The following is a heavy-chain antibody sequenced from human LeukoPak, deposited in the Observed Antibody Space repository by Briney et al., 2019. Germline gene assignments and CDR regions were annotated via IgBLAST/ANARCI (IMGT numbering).Heavy chain of an antibody. J-gene: IGHJ5*02. CDR3: AKDFYSSGGLFDP. Sequence: HSGGSLRLSCAASGFTFSSYAMSWVRQAPGKGLEWVSAISGSGGSTYYADSVKGRFTISRDNSKNTLYLQMNSLRAEDTAVYYCAKDFYSSGGLFDPWGQGTLVTVSS. D-gene: IGHD6-19*01. CDR2: ISGSGGST. V-gene: IGHV3-23*01. CDR1: GFTFSSYA.